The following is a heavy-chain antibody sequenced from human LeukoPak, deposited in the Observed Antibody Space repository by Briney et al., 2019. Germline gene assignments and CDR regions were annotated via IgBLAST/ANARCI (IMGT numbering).Heavy chain of an antibody. Sequence: PGRSLRLSCVASGYTFSSYGMHWVRQAPGEGLQWVAVIWYDESKKYYTDSVKGRFTISRDVSKNTLYLQMNSLRAEDSAMYYCARDGGIGLDYWGQGTLVTVSS. D-gene: IGHD2-21*01. CDR1: GYTFSSYG. J-gene: IGHJ4*02. CDR2: IWYDESKK. CDR3: ARDGGIGLDY. V-gene: IGHV3-33*01.